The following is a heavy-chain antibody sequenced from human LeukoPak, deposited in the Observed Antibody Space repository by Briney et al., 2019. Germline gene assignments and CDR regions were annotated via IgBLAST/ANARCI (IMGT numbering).Heavy chain of an antibody. CDR1: GGSISSSSYY. CDR3: ASGCTNGVCYMIY. D-gene: IGHD2-8*01. CDR2: IYYSGST. V-gene: IGHV4-39*01. Sequence: SETLSLTCTVAGGSISSSSYYWGWIRQPPGKGLEWIGSIYYSGSTYYNPSLKSRVTISVDTSKNQFSLKLSSVTAADTAVYYCASGCTNGVCYMIYWGQGTLVTVSS. J-gene: IGHJ4*02.